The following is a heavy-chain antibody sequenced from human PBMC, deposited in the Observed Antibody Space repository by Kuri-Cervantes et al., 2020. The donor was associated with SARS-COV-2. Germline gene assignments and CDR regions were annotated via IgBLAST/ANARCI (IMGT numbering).Heavy chain of an antibody. D-gene: IGHD6-13*01. V-gene: IGHV1-2*02. J-gene: IGHJ4*02. CDR2: INPNSGGT. Sequence: ASVKVSCKASGYTFTGYYMHWVRQAPGQGLEWMGWINPNSGGTNYAQNFQGRFTVTRDTSTRTVFMELSSLRSEDTAVYYCAREAAVAGKNFDYWGQGTLVTVSS. CDR3: AREAAVAGKNFDY. CDR1: GYTFTGYY.